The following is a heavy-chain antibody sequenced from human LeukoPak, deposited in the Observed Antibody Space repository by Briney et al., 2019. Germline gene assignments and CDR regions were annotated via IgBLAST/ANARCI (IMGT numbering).Heavy chain of an antibody. Sequence: ASVKVSCKASGYTLTSYDVIWVRQAPGQGLEWMGWMNPKSGNTGSTQKFQDRVAMTRDTSINTAYMELSSLTSEDTAVYYCARNYGSGSYYNPWGQGTLVTVSS. V-gene: IGHV1-8*01. CDR2: MNPKSGNT. J-gene: IGHJ5*02. D-gene: IGHD3-10*01. CDR3: ARNYGSGSYYNP. CDR1: GYTLTSYD.